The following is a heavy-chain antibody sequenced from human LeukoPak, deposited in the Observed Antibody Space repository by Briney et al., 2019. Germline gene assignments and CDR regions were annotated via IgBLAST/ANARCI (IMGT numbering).Heavy chain of an antibody. Sequence: GASVKVSCKVSGYTLTELSMHWVRQAPGKGLEWMGGFDPEDGETIYAQKFQGRVTMTEDTSKDTAYMELSSLRSEDTAVYYCAVSRTESSGYYYTLDYWGQGTLVTVSS. CDR1: GYTLTELS. D-gene: IGHD3-22*01. V-gene: IGHV1-24*01. CDR2: FDPEDGET. J-gene: IGHJ4*02. CDR3: AVSRTESSGYYYTLDY.